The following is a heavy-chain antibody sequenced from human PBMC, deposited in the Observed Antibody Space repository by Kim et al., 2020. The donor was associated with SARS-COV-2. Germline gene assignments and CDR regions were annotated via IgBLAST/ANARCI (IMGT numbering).Heavy chain of an antibody. CDR1: GFTFSDYY. Sequence: GGSLRLSCAASGFTFSDYYMSWIRQAPGKGLEWVSYISSSSSYTNYADSVKGRFTISRDNAKNSLYLQMNSLRAEDTAVYYCARLLVGGDQRPFDYWGQGTLVTVSS. CDR3: ARLLVGGDQRPFDY. J-gene: IGHJ4*02. CDR2: ISSSSSYT. V-gene: IGHV3-11*03. D-gene: IGHD6-25*01.